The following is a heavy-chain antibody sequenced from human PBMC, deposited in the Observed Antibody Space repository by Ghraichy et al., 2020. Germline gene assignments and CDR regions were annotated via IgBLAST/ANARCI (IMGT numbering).Heavy chain of an antibody. Sequence: GGSLRLSCAASGFSFSSYWMTWVRQAPGKGLEWVANINQDGSEEYYVDSVKGPFTISRDNAQNSLYLQVNSLRAEDTAVYYCARAPGASYWGQGTLVTVSS. CDR3: ARAPGASY. V-gene: IGHV3-7*03. CDR1: GFSFSSYW. J-gene: IGHJ4*02. CDR2: INQDGSEE.